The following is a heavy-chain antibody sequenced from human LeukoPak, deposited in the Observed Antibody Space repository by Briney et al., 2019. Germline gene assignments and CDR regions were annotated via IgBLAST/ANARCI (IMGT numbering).Heavy chain of an antibody. CDR2: IRSKAYGGTT. CDR1: GFTFGDYA. CDR3: TRAVSSWYIYFDY. Sequence: GGSLRLSCTASGFTFGDYAMSWFRQAPGKGLEWVGFIRSKAYGGTTEYAASVKGRFTISRDDSKSIAYLQMNSLKTEGTAVYYCTRAVSSWYIYFDYWGQGTLVTVSS. J-gene: IGHJ4*02. V-gene: IGHV3-49*03. D-gene: IGHD6-13*01.